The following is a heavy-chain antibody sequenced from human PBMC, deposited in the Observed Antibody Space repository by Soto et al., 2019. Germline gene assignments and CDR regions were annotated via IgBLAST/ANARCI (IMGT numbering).Heavy chain of an antibody. D-gene: IGHD3-22*01. CDR1: GFTFSSYA. V-gene: IGHV3-23*01. CDR2: ISGSGGST. Sequence: GSLRLSCAASGFTFSSYAMSWVRQAPGKGLEWVSAISGSGGSTYYADSVKGRFTISRDNSKNTLYLQMNSLRAEDTAVYYCAKDLEYYYDSSGYLAYWGQGTLVTVSS. J-gene: IGHJ4*02. CDR3: AKDLEYYYDSSGYLAY.